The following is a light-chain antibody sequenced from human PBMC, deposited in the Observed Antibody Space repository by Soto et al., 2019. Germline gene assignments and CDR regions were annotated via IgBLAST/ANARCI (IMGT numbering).Light chain of an antibody. CDR1: QSVGSNY. J-gene: IGKJ1*01. Sequence: EIVLTQSPGTLSLSPGERATLSCRASQSVGSNYLAWYQQKPGQAPRLLIYGASSRATGTPDRFSGSGSGTDFTLTISRLESEDFAVYYCQQYGSSSWTFGQGTKVEIK. CDR3: QQYGSSSWT. CDR2: GAS. V-gene: IGKV3-20*01.